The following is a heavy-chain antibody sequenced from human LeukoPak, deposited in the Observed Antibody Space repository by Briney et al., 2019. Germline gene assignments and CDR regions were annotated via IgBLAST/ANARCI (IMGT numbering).Heavy chain of an antibody. CDR2: ISGSGGST. CDR3: AKVPGIAVAYFDY. J-gene: IGHJ4*02. D-gene: IGHD6-19*01. V-gene: IGHV3-23*01. CDR1: GFTFSSYA. Sequence: GGSLRLSCAASGFTFSSYAMSWVRQAPGNGLEWVSAISGSGGSTYYADSVKGRFTISRDNSKNTLYLQMNSLRAEDTAVYYCAKVPGIAVAYFDYWGQGTLVTVSS.